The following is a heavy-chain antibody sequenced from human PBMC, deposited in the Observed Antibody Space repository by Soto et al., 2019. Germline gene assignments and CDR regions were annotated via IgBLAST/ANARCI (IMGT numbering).Heavy chain of an antibody. Sequence: SETLSLTCTVSGASISGFYWSWIRKPAGKGLEWIGRIYATGTTDYNPSLKSQVMMSVATSKKQYSLKLRSVTAADTAVYYCVRDGTKTLRDWFDPWGQGISVTVSS. J-gene: IGHJ5*02. V-gene: IGHV4-4*07. CDR3: VRDGTKTLRDWFDP. D-gene: IGHD1-1*01. CDR2: IYATGTT. CDR1: GASISGFY.